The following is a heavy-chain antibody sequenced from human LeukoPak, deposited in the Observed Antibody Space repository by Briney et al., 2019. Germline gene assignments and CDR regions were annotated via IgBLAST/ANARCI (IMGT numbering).Heavy chain of an antibody. CDR2: IFSDASST. Sequence: GGSLRLSCAASGFTFSSYWMHWVRQAPGKGLVWVSRIFSDASSTNYADSVKGRFTISRDNAKNILYLQMNSLRADDTAVYYCARVLPNSGRYFDYWGQGTLVTVSS. D-gene: IGHD6-19*01. CDR3: ARVLPNSGRYFDY. V-gene: IGHV3-74*01. J-gene: IGHJ4*02. CDR1: GFTFSSYW.